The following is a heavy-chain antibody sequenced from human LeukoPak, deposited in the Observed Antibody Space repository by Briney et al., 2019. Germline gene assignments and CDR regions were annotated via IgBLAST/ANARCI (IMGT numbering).Heavy chain of an antibody. J-gene: IGHJ4*02. Sequence: GGSLRLSCAASGFTFTSYWMSWVRQAPGKGLEWVANIQQDGSEKYYVDSVKGRFTISRDNAKNSLYLQMNSLRVEDTAVYYCARGRRSDGSGPPYIDYWGQGTLVTVSS. CDR1: GFTFTSYW. V-gene: IGHV3-7*01. CDR3: ARGRRSDGSGPPYIDY. CDR2: IQQDGSEK. D-gene: IGHD6-19*01.